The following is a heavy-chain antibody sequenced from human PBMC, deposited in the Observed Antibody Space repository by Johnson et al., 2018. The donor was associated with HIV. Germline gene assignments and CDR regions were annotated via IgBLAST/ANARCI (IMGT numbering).Heavy chain of an antibody. J-gene: IGHJ3*02. V-gene: IGHV3-30*03. D-gene: IGHD6-19*01. CDR2: ISYDGSNK. Sequence: QVHLVESGGGLVQPGRSLRLSCAASGFTFSSYGIHWVRQAPGKGLEWVAVISYDGSNKDYADSVKGRFSISRDNAKNSLYLQMNSLRAEDTALYYCARFRQWLVFPAFDIWGQGTIVTVSS. CDR1: GFTFSSYG. CDR3: ARFRQWLVFPAFDI.